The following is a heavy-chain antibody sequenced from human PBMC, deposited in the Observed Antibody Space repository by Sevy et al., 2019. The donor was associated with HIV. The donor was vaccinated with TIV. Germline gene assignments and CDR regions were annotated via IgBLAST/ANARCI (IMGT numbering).Heavy chain of an antibody. V-gene: IGHV3-48*03. D-gene: IGHD4-17*01. CDR2: ISNSGTSM. Sequence: GSLRLSCVASGFTFSSYEMNWVRQAPGKGLEWVSYISNSGTSMYYSDSVKGRFTISRDNARNSLYLQMNSLRAEETAVYYCARDLPPSATTVAHFDCWGQGTLVTVSS. CDR1: GFTFSSYE. CDR3: ARDLPPSATTVAHFDC. J-gene: IGHJ4*02.